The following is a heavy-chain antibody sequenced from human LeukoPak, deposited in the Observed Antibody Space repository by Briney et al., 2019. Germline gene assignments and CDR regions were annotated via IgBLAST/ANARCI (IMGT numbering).Heavy chain of an antibody. CDR3: ARGVVPAANAWFDP. CDR1: GFTVSSNY. D-gene: IGHD2-2*01. CDR2: ISYDGSNK. Sequence: GGSLRLSCAASGFTVSSNYMSWVRQAPGKGLEWVAVISYDGSNKYYADSVKGRFTISRDNSKNTLYLQMNSLRAEDTAVYYCARGVVPAANAWFDPWGQGTLVTVSS. V-gene: IGHV3-30-3*01. J-gene: IGHJ5*02.